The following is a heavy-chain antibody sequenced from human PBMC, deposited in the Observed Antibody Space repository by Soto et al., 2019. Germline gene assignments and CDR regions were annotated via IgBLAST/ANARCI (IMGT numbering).Heavy chain of an antibody. V-gene: IGHV3-30*18. Sequence: PGGSLRLSCAASGFSFSSCAMHWVRQAPGKGLEWVAVISYDGTNKYYADSVKGRFIISRDNSKSTLYLQMNSLRTEDTAVYYCAKAVTKVTPLGYDSWGQGILVTVSS. D-gene: IGHD4-17*01. CDR1: GFSFSSCA. CDR3: AKAVTKVTPLGYDS. J-gene: IGHJ4*02. CDR2: ISYDGTNK.